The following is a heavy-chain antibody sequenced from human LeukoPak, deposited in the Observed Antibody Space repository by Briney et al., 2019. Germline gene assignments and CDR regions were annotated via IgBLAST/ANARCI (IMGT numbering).Heavy chain of an antibody. J-gene: IGHJ4*02. CDR2: ISSSSSYI. V-gene: IGHV3-21*01. Sequence: GGSLRLSCAASGFTFSSYEMNWVRQAPGKGLEWVSSISSSSSYIYYADSVKGRFTISRDNAKNSLYLQMNSLRAEDTAVYYCARDWKSGWYSAFDYWGQGTLVTVSS. CDR1: GFTFSSYE. D-gene: IGHD6-19*01. CDR3: ARDWKSGWYSAFDY.